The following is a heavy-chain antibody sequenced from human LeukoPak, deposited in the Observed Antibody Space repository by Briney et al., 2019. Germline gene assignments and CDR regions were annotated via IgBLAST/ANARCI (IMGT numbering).Heavy chain of an antibody. J-gene: IGHJ4*02. CDR2: IYDSGST. D-gene: IGHD3-3*01. CDR3: QSRFLEWLLDY. Sequence: SETLSLTCTVSGGSISSSNYFWGWIRQPPGKGLEWIGSIYDSGSTYYNPSLKSRVTISVDTSKNQFSLKLNSVTAADTAMYYCQSRFLEWLLDYWGQGTLVTVSS. V-gene: IGHV4-39*01. CDR1: GGSISSSNYF.